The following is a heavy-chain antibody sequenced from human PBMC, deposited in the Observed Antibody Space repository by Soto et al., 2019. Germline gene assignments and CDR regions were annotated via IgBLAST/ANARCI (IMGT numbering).Heavy chain of an antibody. J-gene: IGHJ4*02. CDR3: ARKRADVVVVLTASAGGHFDN. CDR1: GGSFSGYS. D-gene: IGHD2-15*01. V-gene: IGHV4-34*02. Sequence: QVQLQQWGAGLLKPSETLSLTCAVFGGSFSGYSWSWIRQPPGKGLEWIGEINHSGSANYNPSLKSRVTISLDTSKNQFSLKLSSVTAADTAVYYCARKRADVVVVLTASAGGHFDNWGQGTLVTVSS. CDR2: INHSGSA.